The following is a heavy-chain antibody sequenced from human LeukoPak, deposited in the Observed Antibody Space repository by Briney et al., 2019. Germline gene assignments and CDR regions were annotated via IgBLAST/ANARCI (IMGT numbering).Heavy chain of an antibody. CDR3: AGTYYDILTGLAPFDY. J-gene: IGHJ4*02. V-gene: IGHV4-59*08. Sequence: SETLSLTCTVSGGSISSYYWGWIRQPPGKGLEWIGYIYYSGSTNYNPSLKSRVTISVDTSKNQFSLKLSSVTAADTAVYYCAGTYYDILTGLAPFDYWGQGTLVTVSS. CDR2: IYYSGST. D-gene: IGHD3-9*01. CDR1: GGSISSYY.